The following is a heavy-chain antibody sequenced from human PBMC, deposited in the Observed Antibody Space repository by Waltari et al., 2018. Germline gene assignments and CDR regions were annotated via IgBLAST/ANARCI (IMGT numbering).Heavy chain of an antibody. J-gene: IGHJ4*02. Sequence: QVQLVQSGAEVKKPGASVKVSCKASGYTFPSYAMHWVRQAPGQRLEWMGWINAGNGNTKYSQKFQGRVTITRDTSASTAYMELSSLRSEDTAVYYCARVLTKGYFDYWGQGTLVTVSS. CDR2: INAGNGNT. V-gene: IGHV1-3*01. CDR3: ARVLTKGYFDY. CDR1: GYTFPSYA. D-gene: IGHD2-8*01.